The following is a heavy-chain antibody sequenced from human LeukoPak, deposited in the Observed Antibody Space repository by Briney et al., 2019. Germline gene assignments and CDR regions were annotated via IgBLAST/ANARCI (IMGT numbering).Heavy chain of an antibody. Sequence: PSETLSLTCAVYGGSFSGYYWSWIRQPPGKGLEWIGEINHSGSTNYNPSLKSRVTISVDTSKNQFSLKLSSVTAADTAVYYCARGPYFPYYYGMDVWGQGTTVTVSS. CDR3: ARGPYFPYYYGMDV. CDR1: GGSFSGYY. CDR2: INHSGST. V-gene: IGHV4-34*01. J-gene: IGHJ6*02.